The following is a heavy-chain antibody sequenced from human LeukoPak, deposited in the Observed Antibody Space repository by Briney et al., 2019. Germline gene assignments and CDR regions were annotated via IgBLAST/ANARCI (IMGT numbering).Heavy chain of an antibody. CDR2: ISYSGST. D-gene: IGHD2-15*01. Sequence: SETRSLTCTVSGGSISGYYWSWIRQPPGEGLEWVGYISYSGSTNYNPSLNSRVIISVDTSKNQFSLKLPSVTAADTAVYYCARSRASSTLLAFDYWGQGSLVTVSS. V-gene: IGHV4-59*01. J-gene: IGHJ4*02. CDR1: GGSISGYY. CDR3: ARSRASSTLLAFDY.